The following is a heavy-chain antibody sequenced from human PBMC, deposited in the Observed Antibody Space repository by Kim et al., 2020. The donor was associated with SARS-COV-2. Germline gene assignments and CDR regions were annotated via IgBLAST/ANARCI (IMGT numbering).Heavy chain of an antibody. Sequence: ASVKVSCKASGYTFTSYAMHWVRQAPGQRLEWMGWINAGNGNTKYSQKFQGRVTITRDTSASTAYMELSSLRSEDTAVYYCARPGGLDYYDSSGYLYGMDVWGQGTTVTVSS. CDR3: ARPGGLDYYDSSGYLYGMDV. CDR1: GYTFTSYA. CDR2: INAGNGNT. J-gene: IGHJ6*02. D-gene: IGHD3-22*01. V-gene: IGHV1-3*01.